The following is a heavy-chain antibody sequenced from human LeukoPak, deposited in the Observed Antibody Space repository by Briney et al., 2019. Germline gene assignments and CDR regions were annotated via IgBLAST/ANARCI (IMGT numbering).Heavy chain of an antibody. CDR2: ISGSGGST. V-gene: IGHV3-23*01. Sequence: VRLGGSLRLSCAASGFTFSSYAMSWVRQAPGKGLEWVSAISGSGGSTYYADSVKGRFTISRDNSKNTLYLQMNSLRAEDTAVYYCAKAFCGGDCYSGEDDAFDIWGQGTMVTVSS. J-gene: IGHJ3*02. CDR3: AKAFCGGDCYSGEDDAFDI. D-gene: IGHD2-21*02. CDR1: GFTFSSYA.